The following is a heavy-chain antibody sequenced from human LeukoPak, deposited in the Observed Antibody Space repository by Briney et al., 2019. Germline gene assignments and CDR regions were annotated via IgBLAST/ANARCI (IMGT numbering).Heavy chain of an antibody. V-gene: IGHV1-18*01. CDR1: GYIFTNYG. J-gene: IGHJ5*02. Sequence: ASVKVSCKTSGYIFTNYGITWVRQAPGQGLEWMGWISAYNGDTNYAQKLQGRVTMTTDTSTTTAYMELRSLSSDDTAMYYCARDQTRFDPWGQGTLVTVPS. D-gene: IGHD1-1*01. CDR2: ISAYNGDT. CDR3: ARDQTRFDP.